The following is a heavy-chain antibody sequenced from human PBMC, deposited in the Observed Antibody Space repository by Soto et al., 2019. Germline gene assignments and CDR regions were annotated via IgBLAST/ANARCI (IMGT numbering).Heavy chain of an antibody. J-gene: IGHJ6*02. Sequence: QVQLVQSGAEVKKPGASVKVSCKASGYTFTSYGISWVRQAPGQGLEWMGWISAYNGNTNYAQKRKGRVTMTPDTSTSTAYMELRSLRYDDTAVYYCARDWRGDIVVVPASPYYYYYYGMDVWGQGTTVTVSS. CDR3: ARDWRGDIVVVPASPYYYYYYGMDV. CDR2: ISAYNGNT. D-gene: IGHD2-2*01. V-gene: IGHV1-18*01. CDR1: GYTFTSYG.